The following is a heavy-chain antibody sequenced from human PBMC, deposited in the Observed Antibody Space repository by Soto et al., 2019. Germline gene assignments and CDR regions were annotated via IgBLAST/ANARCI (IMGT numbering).Heavy chain of an antibody. J-gene: IGHJ6*03. D-gene: IGHD3-16*02. CDR2: IYYSGST. V-gene: IGHV4-59*01. CDR3: ARLSYMDV. CDR1: GGSISSYY. Sequence: SETLSLTCTVSGGSISSYYWSWIRQPPGKGLEWIGYIYYSGSTNYNPSLKSRVTISVDTSKNQFSLKLSSVTAADTAVYYCARLSYMDVWGKGTTVTVSS.